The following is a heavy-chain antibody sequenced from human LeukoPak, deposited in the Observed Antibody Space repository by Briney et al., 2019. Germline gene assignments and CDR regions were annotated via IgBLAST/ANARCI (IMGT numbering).Heavy chain of an antibody. D-gene: IGHD2-2*01. CDR1: GYTFTSYG. CDR3: ARASPLGYCSSTSCWPFDY. Sequence: ASVKVSCEASGYTFTSYGISWVRQAPGQGLEWMGWISAYNGNTNYAQKLQGRVTMTTDTSTSTAYMELRSLRSDDTAVYYCARASPLGYCSSTSCWPFDYWGQGTLVTVSS. V-gene: IGHV1-18*01. CDR2: ISAYNGNT. J-gene: IGHJ4*02.